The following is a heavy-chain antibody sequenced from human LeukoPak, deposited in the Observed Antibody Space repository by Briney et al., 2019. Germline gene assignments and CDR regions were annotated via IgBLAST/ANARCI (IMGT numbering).Heavy chain of an antibody. Sequence: PGGSLRLSCATSGFTFSNYWMHWVRQAPGKGLVWVSHINNDGTSTSYADSVKGRFTISRDNAKNTLYLQMNSLRAEDTAVYYCTRDPILGAPDYFDYWGQGTLVTVSS. CDR3: TRDPILGAPDYFDY. CDR1: GFTFSNYW. CDR2: INNDGTST. D-gene: IGHD1-26*01. V-gene: IGHV3-74*01. J-gene: IGHJ4*02.